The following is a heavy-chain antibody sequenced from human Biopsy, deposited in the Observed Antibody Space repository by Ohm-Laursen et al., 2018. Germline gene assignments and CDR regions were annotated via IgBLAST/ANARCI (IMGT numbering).Heavy chain of an antibody. V-gene: IGHV4-30-2*03. CDR3: ARAYFYGLGTSNYFFDS. Sequence: TLSLTCAVSGGSIRSPDHRWNWVRRAPGKGLEWIGNIYYRWTTFYNPSLSRRVTMDLDTSSNQFSLKLKSVTSADTAVYFRARAYFYGLGTSNYFFDSWGQGALVTVSS. CDR1: GGSIRSPDHR. D-gene: IGHD3-10*01. J-gene: IGHJ4*02. CDR2: IYYRWTT.